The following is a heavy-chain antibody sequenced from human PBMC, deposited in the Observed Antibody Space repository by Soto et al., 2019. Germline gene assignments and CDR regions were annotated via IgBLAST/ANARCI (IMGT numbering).Heavy chain of an antibody. J-gene: IGHJ4*02. Sequence: QVQLVQSGAEVKKPGASVKVSCKASGYSFTSYGISWVRQAPGQGLEWMGWISAYNGNKKYAQKLQGRVTMTTDTSTSTAYMGLSSLRADDTAVYSCARDLGQQLVDYWGQGTLVTVSS. CDR3: ARDLGQQLVDY. V-gene: IGHV1-18*01. CDR2: ISAYNGNK. CDR1: GYSFTSYG. D-gene: IGHD6-13*01.